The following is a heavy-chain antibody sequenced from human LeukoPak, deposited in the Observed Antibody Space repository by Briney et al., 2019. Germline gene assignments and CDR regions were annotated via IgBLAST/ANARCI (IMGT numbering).Heavy chain of an antibody. CDR1: GGSISSGGYY. D-gene: IGHD6-13*01. V-gene: IGHV4-30-2*01. CDR2: INHSGST. CDR3: ARLVGAAAGG. Sequence: SQTLSLTCTVSGGSISSGGYYWSWIRQPPGKGLEWIGEINHSGSTNYNPSLKSRVTISVDTSKNQFSLKLSSVTAADTAVYYCARLVGAAAGGWGQGTLVTVSS. J-gene: IGHJ4*02.